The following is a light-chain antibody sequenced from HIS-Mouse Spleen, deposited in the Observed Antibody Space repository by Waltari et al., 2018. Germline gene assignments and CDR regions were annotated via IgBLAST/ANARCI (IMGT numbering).Light chain of an antibody. CDR1: ALPTKY. V-gene: IGLV3-10*01. CDR2: EDS. J-gene: IGLJ2*01. CDR3: YSTDSSGNHRV. Sequence: SYELTQPPSVSVSPGQTARITCSGDALPTKYAYWYQQKSGQAPVLVILEDSKRPSGIPERFSGSSSGTMATLTISGAQVEDEADYYCYSTDSSGNHRVFGGGTKLTVL.